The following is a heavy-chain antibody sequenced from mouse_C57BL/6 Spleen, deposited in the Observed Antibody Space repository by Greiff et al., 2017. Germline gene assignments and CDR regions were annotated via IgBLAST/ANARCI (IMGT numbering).Heavy chain of an antibody. V-gene: IGHV1-26*01. CDR3: ATLIRYAMDY. Sequence: EVQLQQSGPELVKPGASVKISCKASGYTFTDSYMNWVKQSHGKSLEWIGDINPNNGGTSYNQKFKGKATLTVDKSSSTAYMELRSLTSEDSAVYYCATLIRYAMDYWGQGTSVTVSS. CDR2: INPNNGGT. CDR1: GYTFTDSY. J-gene: IGHJ4*01.